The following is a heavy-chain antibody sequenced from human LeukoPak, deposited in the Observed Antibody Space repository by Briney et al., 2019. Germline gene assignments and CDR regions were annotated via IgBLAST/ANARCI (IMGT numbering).Heavy chain of an antibody. CDR1: GFTFSSYS. CDR3: ASDSSYYYYYYYMDV. V-gene: IGHV3-21*01. CDR2: ISSSSSYI. D-gene: IGHD6-13*01. Sequence: PGGSLRLSCAASGFTFSSYSMNWVRQAPGKGLEWVSSISSSSSYIYYADSVKGRFTISRDNAKNSLYLQMNSLRAEDTAVYYCASDSSYYYYYYYMDVWGKGTTVTVSS. J-gene: IGHJ6*03.